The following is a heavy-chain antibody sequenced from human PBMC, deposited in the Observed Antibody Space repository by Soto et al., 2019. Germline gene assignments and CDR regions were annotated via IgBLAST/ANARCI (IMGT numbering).Heavy chain of an antibody. V-gene: IGHV4-59*01. Sequence: QMQLQESGPRLVRPSETLSLTCDVSGGSIRSSYFSWIRQPPGKGLEWIGYISGSRSTNQNPSLNSRFTMSVDTSKNQFSLKLSSVTAADTAVYYCARRSGEDWYFDLWGRGTLVTVSS. CDR2: ISGSRST. D-gene: IGHD1-26*01. CDR1: GGSIRSSY. J-gene: IGHJ2*01. CDR3: ARRSGEDWYFDL.